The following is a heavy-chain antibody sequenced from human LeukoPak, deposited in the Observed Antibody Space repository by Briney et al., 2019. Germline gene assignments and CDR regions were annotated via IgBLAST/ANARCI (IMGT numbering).Heavy chain of an antibody. J-gene: IGHJ3*02. Sequence: TETLSLTCAVYGGSVSGYYWSLIRQPAGKGLEWIGEINHSGSTNYNPSLKSRVTISVDTSKNQFSLKLSSVTAADTAVYYCARGLGRDYVAFDIWGQGTMVTVSS. CDR1: GGSVSGYY. CDR3: ARGLGRDYVAFDI. V-gene: IGHV4-34*01. D-gene: IGHD4-17*01. CDR2: INHSGST.